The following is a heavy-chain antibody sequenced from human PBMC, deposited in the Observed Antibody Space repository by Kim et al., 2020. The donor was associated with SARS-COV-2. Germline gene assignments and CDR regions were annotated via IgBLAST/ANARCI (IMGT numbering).Heavy chain of an antibody. V-gene: IGHV6-1*01. J-gene: IGHJ4*02. CDR3: ARDAPVGSHFDY. Sequence: HYEDSVGGRITVSPDISKNQYSRQLTSVTPEDTAVYYCARDAPVGSHFDYWGQGTLVTVSS. D-gene: IGHD1-26*01.